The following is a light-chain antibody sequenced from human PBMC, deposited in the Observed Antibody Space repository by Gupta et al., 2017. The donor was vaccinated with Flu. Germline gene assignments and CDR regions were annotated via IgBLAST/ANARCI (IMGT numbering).Light chain of an antibody. V-gene: IGKV1-5*03. J-gene: IGKJ1*01. CDR3: QQYNSYGRT. Sequence: PSTLSEYVGDRVTITCRASQNINTLLAWYQQKPGEAPKLLIYKTSNLAEGVPSRFIGSGSGTEFARTISSLQPHDSATYYCQQYNSYGRTFGQGTKVEI. CDR1: QNINTL. CDR2: KTS.